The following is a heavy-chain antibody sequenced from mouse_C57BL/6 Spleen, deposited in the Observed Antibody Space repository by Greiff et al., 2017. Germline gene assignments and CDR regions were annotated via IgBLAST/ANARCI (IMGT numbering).Heavy chain of an antibody. Sequence: QVQLKESGAELARPGASVKLSCKASGYTFTSYGISWVKQRTGQGLEWIGEIYPRSGNTYYNEKFKGKATLTADKSSSTAYMELRSLTSEDSAVYFCAREFITTVVATRAMDYWGQGTSVTVSS. CDR1: GYTFTSYG. CDR2: IYPRSGNT. J-gene: IGHJ4*01. V-gene: IGHV1-81*01. D-gene: IGHD1-1*01. CDR3: AREFITTVVATRAMDY.